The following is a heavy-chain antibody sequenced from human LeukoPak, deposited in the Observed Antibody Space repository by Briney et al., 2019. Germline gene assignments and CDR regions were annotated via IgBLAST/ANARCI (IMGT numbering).Heavy chain of an antibody. Sequence: GGSLRLSCAASGFTFSTYGMSWVRQAPGKGLDWVSAISGSGGSTYYADPVKGRFTISRDNSKNTLYLQMNSLRAEDTAIYYCAKDGYCSGGNCYSANDAFDIWGQGTMVTVSS. CDR3: AKDGYCSGGNCYSANDAFDI. J-gene: IGHJ3*02. V-gene: IGHV3-23*01. CDR1: GFTFSTYG. CDR2: ISGSGGST. D-gene: IGHD2-15*01.